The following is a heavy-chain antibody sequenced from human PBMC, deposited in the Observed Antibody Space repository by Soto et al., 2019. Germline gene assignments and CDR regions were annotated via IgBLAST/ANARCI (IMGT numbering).Heavy chain of an antibody. CDR3: ARGAAVDDILTGLGYYYYMDV. Sequence: ASVKVSCKASGYTFTSYDINWVRQATGQGLEWMGWMNPNSGNTGYAQKFQGRVTMTRNTSISTAYMELSSLRSEDTAVYYCARGAAVDDILTGLGYYYYMDVWGKGTTVTVSS. V-gene: IGHV1-8*01. D-gene: IGHD3-9*01. J-gene: IGHJ6*03. CDR1: GYTFTSYD. CDR2: MNPNSGNT.